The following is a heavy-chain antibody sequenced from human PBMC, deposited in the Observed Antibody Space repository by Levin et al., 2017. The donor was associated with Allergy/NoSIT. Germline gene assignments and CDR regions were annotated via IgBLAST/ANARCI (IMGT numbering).Heavy chain of an antibody. D-gene: IGHD6-6*01. CDR1: GFTFSSYA. J-gene: IGHJ4*02. CDR2: ISGSGGST. CDR3: AGGVSSSSLYFDY. Sequence: GESLKISCAASGFTFSSYAMSWVRQAPGKGLEWVSVISGSGGSTYYGDSVKGRFTISRDNSKNTLYLQMNSLRAEDTAVYYCAGGVSSSSLYFDYWGQGTLVTVSS. V-gene: IGHV3-23*01.